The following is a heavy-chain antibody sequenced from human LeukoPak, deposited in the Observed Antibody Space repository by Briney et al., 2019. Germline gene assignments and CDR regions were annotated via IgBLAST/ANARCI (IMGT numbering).Heavy chain of an antibody. D-gene: IGHD3-10*01. CDR1: GGSISSSSYY. CDR3: ARSPSYYYADY. J-gene: IGHJ4*02. V-gene: IGHV4-39*07. CDR2: IYTSGST. Sequence: SETLSLTCTVSGGSISSSSYYWGWIRQPPGKGLEWIGSIYTSGSTNYNPSLKSRVTMSVDTSKNQLSLKLTSVTAADTAVYYCARSPSYYYADYWGQGTLVTVSS.